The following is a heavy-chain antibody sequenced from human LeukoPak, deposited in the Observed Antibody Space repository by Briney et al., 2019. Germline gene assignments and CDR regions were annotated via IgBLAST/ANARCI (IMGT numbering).Heavy chain of an antibody. V-gene: IGHV3-11*04. Sequence: PGGSLRLSCTGSGFTFSDFYMSWIREAPGKGLEWVSYISSSGSTIYYADSVKGRFTISRDNAKNSLYLQMNSLRAEDTAVYYCAKERGAAAGTVYFDYWGQGTLVTVSS. CDR1: GFTFSDFY. J-gene: IGHJ4*02. D-gene: IGHD6-13*01. CDR3: AKERGAAAGTVYFDY. CDR2: ISSSGSTI.